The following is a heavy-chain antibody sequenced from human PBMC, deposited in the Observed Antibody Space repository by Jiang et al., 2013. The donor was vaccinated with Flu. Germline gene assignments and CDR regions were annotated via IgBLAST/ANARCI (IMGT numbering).Heavy chain of an antibody. CDR3: ARGFLGYSSGWYTQFDI. CDR2: TYYRSKWYN. Sequence: QTLSLTCDISGDFVAVNSVAWNWIRQSPSRGLEWLGRTYYRSKWYNDYAVSVKSRITINPDTSKNQFSLQLNSVTPEDTAVYYCARGFLGYSSGWYTQFDIWGQGTMVTVSS. V-gene: IGHV6-1*01. D-gene: IGHD6-19*01. CDR1: GDFVAVNSVA. J-gene: IGHJ3*02.